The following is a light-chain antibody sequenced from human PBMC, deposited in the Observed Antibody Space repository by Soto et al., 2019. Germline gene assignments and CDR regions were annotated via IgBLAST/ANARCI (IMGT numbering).Light chain of an antibody. CDR1: QSLQHNNGNTL. J-gene: IGKJ1*01. CDR3: MQALQTPRT. V-gene: IGKV2-28*01. Sequence: VMTQSPLSLTVTPGEPASISCKSSQSLQHNNGNTLLDWYMQKPGQSPQLVIYLASRRAPGAPDRVSGSGSGTDFTLRISTVEADDAAIYYCMQALQTPRTFGQGTKLEI. CDR2: LAS.